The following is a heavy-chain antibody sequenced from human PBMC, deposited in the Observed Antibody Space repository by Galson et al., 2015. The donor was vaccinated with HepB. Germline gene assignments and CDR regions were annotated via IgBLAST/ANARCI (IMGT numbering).Heavy chain of an antibody. CDR1: GFTFSDYY. CDR3: ARDLCGGDCYSQAPSLENYYYYYGMDV. V-gene: IGHV3-11*06. Sequence: SLRLSCAASGFTFSDYYMSWIRQAPGKGLEWVSYISSSSSYTNYADSVKGRFTISRDNAKNSLYLQMNSLRAEDTAVYYCARDLCGGDCYSQAPSLENYYYYYGMDVWGQGTTVTVSS. CDR2: ISSSSSYT. J-gene: IGHJ6*02. D-gene: IGHD2-21*02.